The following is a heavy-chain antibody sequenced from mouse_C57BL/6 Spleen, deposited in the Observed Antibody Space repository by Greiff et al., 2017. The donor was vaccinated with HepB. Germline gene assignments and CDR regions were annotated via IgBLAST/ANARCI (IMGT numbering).Heavy chain of an antibody. V-gene: IGHV5-4*01. CDR1: GFTFSSYA. J-gene: IGHJ2*01. CDR3: ARETAKAFDY. D-gene: IGHD3-2*02. CDR2: ISDGGSYT. Sequence: EVKVEESGGGLVKPGGSLKLSCAASGFTFSSYAMSWVRQTPEKRLEWVATISDGGSYTYYPDNVKGRFTISRDNAKNNLYLQMSHLKSEDTAMYYCARETAKAFDYWGQGTTLTVSS.